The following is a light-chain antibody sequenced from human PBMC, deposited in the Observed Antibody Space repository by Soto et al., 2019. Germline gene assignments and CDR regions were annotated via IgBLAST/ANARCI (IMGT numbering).Light chain of an antibody. CDR3: CSYAGSTTLYV. V-gene: IGLV2-23*02. CDR1: SSDVGTYNL. Sequence: ALAQPASASGSPGQSVTISCSGTSSDVGTYNLVSWYQQHPGKAPKLIIYEVTKRPSGVSNRFSGSKSGNTASLTISGLQAEDEADYYCCSYAGSTTLYVFGTGTKVTVL. CDR2: EVT. J-gene: IGLJ1*01.